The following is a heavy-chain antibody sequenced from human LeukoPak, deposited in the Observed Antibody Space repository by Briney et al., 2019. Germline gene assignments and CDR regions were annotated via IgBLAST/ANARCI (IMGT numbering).Heavy chain of an antibody. CDR2: IYTSGST. CDR3: ARVHDYNWFDP. J-gene: IGHJ5*02. CDR1: GGSISSYH. Sequence: SETLSLTCTVPGGSISSYHWSWIGQPAGKGLAWIGRIYTSGSTKDNPSLKSRATMSVDTSKNHVSLRLTSVTAADTAMYYCARVHDYNWFDPWGQGTLVTVSS. V-gene: IGHV4-4*07. D-gene: IGHD1-1*01.